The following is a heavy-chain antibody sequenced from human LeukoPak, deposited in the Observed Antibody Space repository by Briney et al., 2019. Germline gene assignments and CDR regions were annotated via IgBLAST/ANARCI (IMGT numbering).Heavy chain of an antibody. Sequence: PGGSLRLSCAASGFIFSSYWMSWVRQAPGKGLEWVAYIKQDGSEKYYVDSVKGRFTISRNNTKNSLYLQMNSLRAEDTAVYYCAREAGTGDYWGQGTLVTVSS. D-gene: IGHD3-10*01. CDR3: AREAGTGDY. J-gene: IGHJ4*02. V-gene: IGHV3-7*01. CDR2: IKQDGSEK. CDR1: GFIFSSYW.